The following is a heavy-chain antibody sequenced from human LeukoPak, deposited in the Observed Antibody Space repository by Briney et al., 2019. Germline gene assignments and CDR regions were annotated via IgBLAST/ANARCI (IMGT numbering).Heavy chain of an antibody. CDR3: AREAFYFYDILIPFSN. D-gene: IGHD3-9*01. CDR2: IKQDGSEK. V-gene: IGHV3-7*01. CDR1: GFTFSSYW. J-gene: IGHJ4*02. Sequence: SGGSLRLSCAASGFTFSSYWMSWVRQAPGKGLEWVANIKQDGSEKYYVDSVKGRFTISRDNAKNSLYLQMNSLRAEDTAVYYCAREAFYFYDILIPFSNWGQGTLVTVSS.